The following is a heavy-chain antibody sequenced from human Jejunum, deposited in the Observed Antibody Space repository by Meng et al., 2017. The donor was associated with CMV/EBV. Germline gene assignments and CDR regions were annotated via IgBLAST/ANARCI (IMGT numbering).Heavy chain of an antibody. CDR1: RTSGVG. CDR2: IYWDDDK. J-gene: IGHJ4*02. V-gene: IGHV2-5*05. Sequence: RTSGVGVGWSRRTPGEAQETLALIYWDDDKRYDPTLRNRLAIVKDSSRDQVVLTMTNMDPVETATYFCARRLHLSSFWDERAFDQWGQGVVVTVSS. D-gene: IGHD6-6*01. CDR3: ARRLHLSSFWDERAFDQ.